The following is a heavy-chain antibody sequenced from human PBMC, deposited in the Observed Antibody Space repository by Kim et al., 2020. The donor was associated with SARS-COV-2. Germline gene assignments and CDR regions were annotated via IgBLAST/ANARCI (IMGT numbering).Heavy chain of an antibody. V-gene: IGHV3-74*01. CDR3: VGSGPDAY. CDR2: INSDGSAV. D-gene: IGHD3-10*01. Sequence: GGSLRLSCAASGFTFSSYWVHWVRQAPGKGLVWVSRINSDGSAVYYADSVKGRFTISRDNTKNTLYLQMSSLRPEDTAVYYCVGSGPDAYWGQGTLVTVSS. J-gene: IGHJ4*02. CDR1: GFTFSSYW.